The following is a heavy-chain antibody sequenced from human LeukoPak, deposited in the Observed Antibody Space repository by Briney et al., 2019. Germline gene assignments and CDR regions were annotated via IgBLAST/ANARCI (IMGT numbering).Heavy chain of an antibody. Sequence: PSETLSLTCTVSGYFISSGHYWGWIRQPPGKGLEWIGNIYHSGSTHYNPSLKTRVTVSVGTPKNQFSLKLSSVTAADTAVYYCARCFGSGAYEDYWGQGILVTVSS. CDR3: ARCFGSGAYEDY. CDR1: GYFISSGHY. J-gene: IGHJ4*02. D-gene: IGHD3-10*01. V-gene: IGHV4-38-2*02. CDR2: IYHSGST.